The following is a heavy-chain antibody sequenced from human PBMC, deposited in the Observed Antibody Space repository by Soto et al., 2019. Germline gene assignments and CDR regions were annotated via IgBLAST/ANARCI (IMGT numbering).Heavy chain of an antibody. CDR3: ASLNYSTTWYWVEH. V-gene: IGHV1-18*04. D-gene: IGHD6-13*01. CDR1: GYTFTSHG. J-gene: IGHJ5*02. Sequence: QVQLVQSGAEVKKPGASVKVSCKASGYTFTSHGISWMRQAPGQGLEWMGWILAYNDYTNYAQNLQGRVTMTRDTSTSTAYMELRSLSYDDTAVYYCASLNYSTTWYWVEHWGQGTLVTVST. CDR2: ILAYNDYT.